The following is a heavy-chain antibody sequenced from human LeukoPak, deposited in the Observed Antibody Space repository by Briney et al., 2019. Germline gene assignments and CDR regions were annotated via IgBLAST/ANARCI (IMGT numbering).Heavy chain of an antibody. Sequence: GGSLRLSCTASGFTFTTYWMTWVRQAPGKGLEWVANIKRDGTDKNYVDSVKGRFTISRDTAKNTLSLQMNSLRAEDTAVYYCARDDSSSDMSGSYFGLLDSWGQGTLVTVSS. CDR3: ARDDSSSDMSGSYFGLLDS. J-gene: IGHJ4*02. CDR2: IKRDGTDK. D-gene: IGHD3-22*01. V-gene: IGHV3-7*04. CDR1: GFTFTTYW.